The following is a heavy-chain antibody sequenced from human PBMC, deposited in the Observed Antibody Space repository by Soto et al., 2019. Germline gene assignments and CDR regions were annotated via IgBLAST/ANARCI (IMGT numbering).Heavy chain of an antibody. CDR3: ARRYSSSWYGIDY. Sequence: GESLKISCKGSGYSFTSYWISWVRQVPGKGLEWMGRIDPSDSYTNYSPSFQGHVTISADKSISTAYLQWSSLKASDTAMYYCARRYSSSWYGIDYWGQGTLVTVSS. CDR1: GYSFTSYW. J-gene: IGHJ4*02. D-gene: IGHD6-13*01. V-gene: IGHV5-10-1*01. CDR2: IDPSDSYT.